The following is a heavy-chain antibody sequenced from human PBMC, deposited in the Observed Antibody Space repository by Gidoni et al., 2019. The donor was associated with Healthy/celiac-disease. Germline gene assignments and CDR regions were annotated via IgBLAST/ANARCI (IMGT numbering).Heavy chain of an antibody. Sequence: EVQLVESRRGLVKPGGSLRLSCAASGFTFSSYSMNWVRQAPGKGLEWVSSISSSSSYIYYADSVKGRFTISRDNAKNSLYLQMNSLRAEDTAVYYCARDKAAATDAFDIWGQGTMVTVSS. V-gene: IGHV3-21*01. CDR3: ARDKAAATDAFDI. D-gene: IGHD2-2*01. CDR1: GFTFSSYS. J-gene: IGHJ3*02. CDR2: ISSSSSYI.